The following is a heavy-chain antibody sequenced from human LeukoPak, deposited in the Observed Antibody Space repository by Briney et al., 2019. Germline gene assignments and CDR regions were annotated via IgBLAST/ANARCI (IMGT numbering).Heavy chain of an antibody. V-gene: IGHV4-59*01. CDR3: ASAVAGGVVFY. D-gene: IGHD6-19*01. J-gene: IGHJ4*02. Sequence: SETLSPTRTVSGGSISSYYWSWIRQPPGKGLEWIGYIYYSGSTNYNPSLKSRVTISVDTSKNQFSLKLSSVTAADTAVYYCASAVAGGVVFYWGQGTLVTVSS. CDR1: GGSISSYY. CDR2: IYYSGST.